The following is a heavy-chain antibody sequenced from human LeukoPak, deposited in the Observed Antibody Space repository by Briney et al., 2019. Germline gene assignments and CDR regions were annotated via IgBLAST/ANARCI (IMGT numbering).Heavy chain of an antibody. Sequence: PSETLSLPCTVSGGSISSSSYYWGWICQPPGKGLEWIGSIYYSGSTYYNPSLKSRVTISVDTSKNQFSLKLSSVTAADTAVYYCARLAAAELYYFDYWGQGTLVTVSS. CDR3: ARLAAAELYYFDY. D-gene: IGHD6-13*01. V-gene: IGHV4-39*01. CDR2: IYYSGST. CDR1: GGSISSSSYY. J-gene: IGHJ4*02.